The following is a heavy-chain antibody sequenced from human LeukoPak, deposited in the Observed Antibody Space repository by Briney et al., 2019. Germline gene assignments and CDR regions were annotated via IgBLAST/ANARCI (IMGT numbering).Heavy chain of an antibody. Sequence: GGSLRLSCAASGFTFSSFWMSWVRQAPGKGLEWVANIKQDGSDKYYVDSVKGRFTISRDNAKNSLYLQMNSLRAEDTAIYYCAKERDYGPADYWGQGTLVTVSS. V-gene: IGHV3-7*03. CDR2: IKQDGSDK. J-gene: IGHJ4*02. CDR3: AKERDYGPADY. CDR1: GFTFSSFW. D-gene: IGHD4/OR15-4a*01.